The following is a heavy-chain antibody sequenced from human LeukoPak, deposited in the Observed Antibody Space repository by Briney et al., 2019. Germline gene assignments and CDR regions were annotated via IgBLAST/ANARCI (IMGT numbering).Heavy chain of an antibody. D-gene: IGHD3-10*01. V-gene: IGHV4-38-2*02. J-gene: IGHJ4*02. Sequence: KPSETLSLTCTVSGYSISSGYYWGWIRQPPGKGLEWIGSIYHSGSTYYNPSLKSRVTISVDTSKNQFPLKLSSVTAADTAVFYCAANSADYNTLGSSYKVWGQGTLVTVSS. CDR1: GYSISSGYY. CDR3: AANSADYNTLGSSYKV. CDR2: IYHSGST.